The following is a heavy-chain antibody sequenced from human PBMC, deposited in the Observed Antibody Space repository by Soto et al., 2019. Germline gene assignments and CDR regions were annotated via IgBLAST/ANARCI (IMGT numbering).Heavy chain of an antibody. V-gene: IGHV3-9*01. CDR1: GFTFDDYA. J-gene: IGHJ6*03. D-gene: IGHD5-12*01. CDR2: ISWNSGSI. Sequence: EVQLVESGGGLVQPGRSLRLSCAASGFTFDDYAMHWVRQAPGKGLEWVSGISWNSGSIGYADSVKGRFTISRDNAKKYLYLQMISLRAEDTALYYCSTDDIRRNTANYYYYYYMDVWGKGTTVTVSS. CDR3: STDDIRRNTANYYYYYYMDV.